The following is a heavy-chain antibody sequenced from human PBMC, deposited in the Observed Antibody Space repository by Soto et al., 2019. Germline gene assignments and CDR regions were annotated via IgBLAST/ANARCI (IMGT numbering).Heavy chain of an antibody. CDR3: ARGITIFGVSYPFDY. CDR2: INAGNGNT. D-gene: IGHD3-3*01. J-gene: IGHJ4*02. Sequence: GASVKVSCKASGYTFTSYAMHWVRQAPGQRLEWMGWINAGNGNTKYSQKFQGRVTITRDTSASTAYMELSSLRSEDTAVYYCARGITIFGVSYPFDYWGQGTLVTVSS. V-gene: IGHV1-3*01. CDR1: GYTFTSYA.